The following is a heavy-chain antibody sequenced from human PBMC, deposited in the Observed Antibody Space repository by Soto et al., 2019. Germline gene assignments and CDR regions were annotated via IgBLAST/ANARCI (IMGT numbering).Heavy chain of an antibody. CDR3: ARDLMITFGGVVQNWFDP. Sequence: PSETLSLTCTVSGGSISSGGYYWSWIRQHPGKGLEWIGYIYYSGSTYYNQSLKSRVNISVDTSKNQFSLKLSSVTAADTAVYYCARDLMITFGGVVQNWFDPWGQGTLVTVSS. D-gene: IGHD3-16*01. J-gene: IGHJ5*02. V-gene: IGHV4-31*03. CDR1: GGSISSGGYY. CDR2: IYYSGST.